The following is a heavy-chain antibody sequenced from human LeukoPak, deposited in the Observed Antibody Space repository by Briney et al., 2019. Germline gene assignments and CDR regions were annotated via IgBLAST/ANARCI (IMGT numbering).Heavy chain of an antibody. D-gene: IGHD3-3*01. J-gene: IGHJ6*03. CDR1: GGSFSGYY. Sequence: SXTLSLTCAVYGGSFSGYYWSWIRQPPGKGLEWIGEINHSGSTNYNPSLKSRVTISVDTSKNQFSLKLSSVTAADTAVYYCARGPSITIFGVVIASYCYMDVWGKGTTVTVSS. CDR2: INHSGST. CDR3: ARGPSITIFGVVIASYCYMDV. V-gene: IGHV4-34*01.